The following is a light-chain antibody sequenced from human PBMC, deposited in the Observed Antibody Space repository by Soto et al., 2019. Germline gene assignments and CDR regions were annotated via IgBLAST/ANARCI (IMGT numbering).Light chain of an antibody. CDR2: EAT. CDR1: TSDVGGYNF. V-gene: IGLV2-8*01. CDR3: SAFAGSEGYV. J-gene: IGLJ1*01. Sequence: QSALAQPPSASGSPGQSVAISCTGTTSDVGGYNFVSWYQQHPGKAPKLIIYEATKRPSGVPDRFSGAWSGNTASLIVAGLQDGYEADYYCSAFAGSEGYVFGSGTKLTVL.